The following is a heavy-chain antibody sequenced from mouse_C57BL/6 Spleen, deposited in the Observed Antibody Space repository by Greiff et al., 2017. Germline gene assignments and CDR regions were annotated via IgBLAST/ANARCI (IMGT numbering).Heavy chain of an antibody. J-gene: IGHJ3*01. D-gene: IGHD2-2*01. Sequence: QVQLQQPGAELVRPGSSVKLSCKASGYTFTSYWMDWVKQRPGQGLEWIGNIYPSDSETHYNQQFKDKATLTVDKSSSTAYMQLSSLTSEDSAVYYCARRGYDEDFAYWGQGTLVTVSA. CDR2: IYPSDSET. CDR1: GYTFTSYW. CDR3: ARRGYDEDFAY. V-gene: IGHV1-61*01.